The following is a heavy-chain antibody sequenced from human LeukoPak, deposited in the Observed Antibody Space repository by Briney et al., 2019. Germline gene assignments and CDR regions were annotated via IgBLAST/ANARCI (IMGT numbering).Heavy chain of an antibody. D-gene: IGHD3-22*01. CDR3: ARALGHYDSSGYYLNY. J-gene: IGHJ4*02. V-gene: IGHV3-30-3*01. Sequence: SYDGSNKYYADSVKGRFTISRDNSKNTLYLQMNSLRAEDTAVYYCARALGHYDSSGYYLNYWGQGTLVTVSS. CDR2: SYDGSNK.